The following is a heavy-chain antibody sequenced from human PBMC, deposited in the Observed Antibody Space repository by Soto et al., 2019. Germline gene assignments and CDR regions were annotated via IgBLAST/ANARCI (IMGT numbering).Heavy chain of an antibody. D-gene: IGHD2-2*01. V-gene: IGHV1-69*13. Sequence: SSVKVSCKASGGTFSRYPIAWVRQAPGHGLEWMGQIIPIFGTISHAQNFQGRITITADESTSTAYMELSSLRSDDTAVYYCARDAGIVVVPADMHGWLDPWGQGTPVSVS. CDR2: IIPIFGTI. J-gene: IGHJ5*02. CDR3: ARDAGIVVVPADMHGWLDP. CDR1: GGTFSRYP.